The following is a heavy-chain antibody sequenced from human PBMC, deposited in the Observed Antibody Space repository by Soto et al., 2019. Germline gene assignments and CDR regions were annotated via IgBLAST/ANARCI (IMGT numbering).Heavy chain of an antibody. J-gene: IGHJ6*02. D-gene: IGHD3-10*01. CDR1: GFTFSSYW. CDR2: IKQDGSEK. V-gene: IGHV3-7*01. CDR3: AREERPLLLWFGELSTGGMDV. Sequence: EVQLVESGGGLVQPGGSLRLSCAASGFTFSSYWMSWVRQAPGKGLEWVANIKQDGSEKYYVDSVKGRFTISRDNAKNSLYLQMNSLRAEDAAVYYCAREERPLLLWFGELSTGGMDVWCQWTTVTVSS.